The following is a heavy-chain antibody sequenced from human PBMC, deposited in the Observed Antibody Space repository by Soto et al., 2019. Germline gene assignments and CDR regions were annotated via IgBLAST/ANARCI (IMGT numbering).Heavy chain of an antibody. CDR2: IYSIGPT. V-gene: IGHV3-53*01. CDR1: GFTISNNY. CDR3: ASSPPPQWELLRGAFDV. Sequence: PGGSLRLSCAASGFTISNNYMNWVRRAPGKGLEWVSVIYSIGPTYYADSVKGRFTISRDNSKNTMYLQMNSLKAEDTAVYYCASSPPPQWELLRGAFDVWAQGTAVTVSS. J-gene: IGHJ3*01. D-gene: IGHD1-26*01.